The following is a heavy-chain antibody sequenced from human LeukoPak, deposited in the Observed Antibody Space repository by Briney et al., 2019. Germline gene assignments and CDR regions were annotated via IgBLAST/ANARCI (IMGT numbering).Heavy chain of an antibody. CDR2: ISGYNGNT. Sequence: ASVKVSCKASGYTFNRYGITWVRQAPGQGLEWMGWISGYNGNTNYAQKLQGRVTMTTDTSTSTAYMELSSLRSDDTAMYYCARDYGYGVTVMISDDYWGQGTLVTVSS. J-gene: IGHJ4*02. D-gene: IGHD5-12*01. V-gene: IGHV1-18*01. CDR3: ARDYGYGVTVMISDDY. CDR1: GYTFNRYG.